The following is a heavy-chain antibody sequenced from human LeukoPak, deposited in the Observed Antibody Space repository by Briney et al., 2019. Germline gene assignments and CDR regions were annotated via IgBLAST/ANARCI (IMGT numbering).Heavy chain of an antibody. CDR1: GFTFSSYS. V-gene: IGHV3-21*01. J-gene: IGHJ3*02. CDR3: ARETYYDSSGYYPDAFDI. CDR2: ISSSSSYI. D-gene: IGHD3-22*01. Sequence: AGGSLRLSCAASGFTFSSYSMTWVRQAPGKGLEWVSSISSSSSYIYYADSVKGRFTISRDNAKNSLYLQVNSLRAEDTAVYYCARETYYDSSGYYPDAFDIWGQGTMVTVSS.